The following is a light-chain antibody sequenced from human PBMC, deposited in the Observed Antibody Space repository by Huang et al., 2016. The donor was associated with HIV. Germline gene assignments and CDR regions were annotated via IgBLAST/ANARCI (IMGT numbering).Light chain of an antibody. J-gene: IGKJ2*01. CDR2: GAS. V-gene: IGKV3-20*01. CDR3: QQYGSSPYT. CDR1: QSVSSSD. Sequence: EIVLTQSPGTLSLSPGERATLSCRASQSVSSSDLAWYQQKPGQAPRLRIYGASSRATGIPDRFSGSGSGTDCTLTISRLEPEDCAVYYWQQYGSSPYTFGQGTKLEIK.